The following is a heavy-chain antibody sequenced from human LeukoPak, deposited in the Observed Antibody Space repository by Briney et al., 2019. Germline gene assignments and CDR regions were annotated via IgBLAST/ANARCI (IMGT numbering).Heavy chain of an antibody. Sequence: GGSLRLSCAASGFTFSSYGIHWVRQAPGKGLEWVAVISYDGSNKYYADSVKGRFTISRDNSKNTLYLQMNSLRAEDTAVYYCAKEVRDSGSYRFDYWGQGTLVTVSS. D-gene: IGHD1-26*01. V-gene: IGHV3-30*18. CDR1: GFTFSSYG. CDR2: ISYDGSNK. J-gene: IGHJ4*02. CDR3: AKEVRDSGSYRFDY.